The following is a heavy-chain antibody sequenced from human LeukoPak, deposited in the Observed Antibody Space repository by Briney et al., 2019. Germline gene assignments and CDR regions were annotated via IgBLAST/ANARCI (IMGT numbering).Heavy chain of an antibody. J-gene: IGHJ4*02. D-gene: IGHD3-10*01. CDR1: GFTFDDYA. Sequence: GGSLRLSCAASGFTFDDYAMHWVRQAPGKGLEWVSGISWNSGSIGYADSVKGRFTISRDNAKNSLYLQMNSLRVDDTAVYYCARDETGGHFENWGQGTLVTVSS. V-gene: IGHV3-9*01. CDR2: ISWNSGSI. CDR3: ARDETGGHFEN.